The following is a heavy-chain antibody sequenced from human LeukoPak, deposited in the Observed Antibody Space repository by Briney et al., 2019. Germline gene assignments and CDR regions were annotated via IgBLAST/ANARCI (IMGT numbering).Heavy chain of an antibody. CDR2: IYYSGST. D-gene: IGHD3-22*01. J-gene: IGHJ4*02. CDR1: GGSISSSSYY. CDR3: AREGRITMIVVVITGFDY. V-gene: IGHV4-39*02. Sequence: PSETLSLTCTVSGGSISSSSYYWGWIRQPPGKGLEWIGSIYYSGSTYYNPSLKSRVTISVDTSKNQFSLKLSSVTAADTAVYYCAREGRITMIVVVITGFDYWGQGTLVTVSS.